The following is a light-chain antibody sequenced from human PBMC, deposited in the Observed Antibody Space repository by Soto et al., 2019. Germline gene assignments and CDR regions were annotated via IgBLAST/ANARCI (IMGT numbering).Light chain of an antibody. CDR3: AAWDDSLSGVV. J-gene: IGLJ2*01. CDR1: SSNIGSNY. CDR2: SNN. V-gene: IGLV1-47*02. Sequence: QSVLTQPPSASGTPGQRVTISCSGSSSNIGSNYVYWYQQLPGTAPKLLIYSNNQRPSGVPDRFSGSKSGTSASLAISVLRSEDEADYYCAAWDDSLSGVVFGGGTQLTVL.